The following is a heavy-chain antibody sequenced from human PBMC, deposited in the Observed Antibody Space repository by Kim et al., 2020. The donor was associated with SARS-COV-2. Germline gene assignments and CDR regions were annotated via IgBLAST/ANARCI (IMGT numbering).Heavy chain of an antibody. D-gene: IGHD6-13*01. CDR3: TSWGAGNY. Sequence: GGSLRLSCAASGFTFSNYWMSWVRQAPGKGLEWVANIKRDGIEKYYVDSVRVRFTISRDNAQNSLFLQMNSLRVEDTAVYYCTSWGAGNYWGPGTLVTVSS. CDR2: IKRDGIEK. J-gene: IGHJ4*02. CDR1: GFTFSNYW. V-gene: IGHV3-7*01.